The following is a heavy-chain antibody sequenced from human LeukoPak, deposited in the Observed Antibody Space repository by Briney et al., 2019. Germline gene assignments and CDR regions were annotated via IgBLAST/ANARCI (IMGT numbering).Heavy chain of an antibody. J-gene: IGHJ3*01. CDR1: GYSFTSYC. Sequence: GESLEIYCNFSGYSFTSYCIGWVRQMPGKGVEWMGIMYPGDSGPTYSPSFHGQATLYVDRYIKAAYLQWSSLEASDTAMYYCGMIVDRVPIQDGAFDVRGQGTMVTVST. V-gene: IGHV5-51*01. CDR3: GMIVDRVPIQDGAFDV. D-gene: IGHD2-21*01. CDR2: MYPGDSGP.